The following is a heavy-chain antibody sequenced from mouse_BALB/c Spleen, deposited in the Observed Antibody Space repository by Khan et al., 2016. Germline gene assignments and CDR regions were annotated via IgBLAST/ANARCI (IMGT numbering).Heavy chain of an antibody. CDR3: SRRGPRYYYGSTYGY. D-gene: IGHD1-1*01. CDR1: GFNIKDTF. J-gene: IGHJ2*01. V-gene: IGHV14-3*02. CDR2: IDPANGNT. Sequence: VQLQQSGAELVKPGASVKLSCTASGFNIKDTFMHWVKQRPEQGLEWIGRIDPANGNTRYDPKFQGQATITADTSSNTAYLQLSSLTSEDTAVDYCSRRGPRYYYGSTYGYWGQGTTLTVSS.